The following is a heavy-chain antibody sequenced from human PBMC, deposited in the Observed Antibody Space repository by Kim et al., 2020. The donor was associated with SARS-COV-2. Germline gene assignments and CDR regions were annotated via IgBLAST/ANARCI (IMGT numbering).Heavy chain of an antibody. V-gene: IGHV4-4*07. Sequence: SETLSLTCTVSGGSISSYYWSWIRQPAGKGLEWIGRIYTSGSTNYNPSLKSRVTMSVDTSKNQFSLKLSSVTAADTAVYYCAGTWIQLWSPNFDYWGQGTLVTVSS. CDR3: AGTWIQLWSPNFDY. J-gene: IGHJ4*02. CDR1: GGSISSYY. CDR2: IYTSGST. D-gene: IGHD5-18*01.